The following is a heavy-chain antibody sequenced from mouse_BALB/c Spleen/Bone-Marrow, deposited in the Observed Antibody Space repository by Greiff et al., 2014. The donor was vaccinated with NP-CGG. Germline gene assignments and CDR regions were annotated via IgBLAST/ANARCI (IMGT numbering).Heavy chain of an antibody. Sequence: VQLQQSGGGLVQPGGSLKLSCAASGFDFSRYWTTWVRQAPGKGLEWIGEINPDSSTINYTPSLKDKFIISRDNAKNTLYLQMSKVRSEDTALYYCATNGYYGWIAYWGQGTLVTVSA. CDR2: INPDSSTI. V-gene: IGHV4-1*02. J-gene: IGHJ3*01. CDR1: GFDFSRYW. CDR3: ATNGYYGWIAY. D-gene: IGHD2-3*01.